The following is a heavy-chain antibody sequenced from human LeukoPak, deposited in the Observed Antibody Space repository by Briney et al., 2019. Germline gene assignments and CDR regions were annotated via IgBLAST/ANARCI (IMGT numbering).Heavy chain of an antibody. V-gene: IGHV1-2*02. CDR2: INPNSGVT. Sequence: GASVKVSCKASGYTFTGYYMHLVRQAPGQGLEWMGWINPNSGVTNYAQKFQGRVTMARDTSISTAYLQWSSLKASDNDMYYCARRSRHRFGELFWGQGTLVTVSS. J-gene: IGHJ4*02. CDR1: GYTFTGYY. D-gene: IGHD3-10*01. CDR3: ARRSRHRFGELF.